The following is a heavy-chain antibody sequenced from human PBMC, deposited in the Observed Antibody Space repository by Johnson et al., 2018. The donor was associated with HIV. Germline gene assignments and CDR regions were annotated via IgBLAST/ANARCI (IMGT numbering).Heavy chain of an antibody. CDR1: GFTFSSYG. CDR2: ISGSGGST. Sequence: MQLVESGGGVVQPGGSLRLSCAASGFTFSSYGMHWVRQAPGKGLEWVSAISGSGGSTYYADSVKGRFTISRDNAKNSLYLQMNSLRAEDTAVYYCTTDPWGSDAFDIWGQGTMVT. CDR3: TTDPWGSDAFDI. D-gene: IGHD7-27*01. J-gene: IGHJ3*02. V-gene: IGHV3-23*04.